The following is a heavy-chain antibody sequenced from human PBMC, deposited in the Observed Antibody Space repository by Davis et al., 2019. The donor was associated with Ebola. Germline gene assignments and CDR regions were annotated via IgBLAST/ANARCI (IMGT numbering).Heavy chain of an antibody. CDR2: ISGSGGST. D-gene: IGHD6-19*01. J-gene: IGHJ4*02. V-gene: IGHV3-23*01. CDR1: GFTFSSYA. Sequence: GESLKISCAASGFTFSSYAMSWARQAPGKGLEWVSAISGSGGSTYYADSVKGRFTISRDNSKNTLYLQMNSLRAEDTAVYYCAKLKGSGWYYFDYWGQGTLVTVSS. CDR3: AKLKGSGWYYFDY.